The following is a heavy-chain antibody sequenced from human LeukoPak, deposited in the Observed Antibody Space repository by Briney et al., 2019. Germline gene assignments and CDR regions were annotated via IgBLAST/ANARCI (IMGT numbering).Heavy chain of an antibody. CDR1: GGSISSHY. CDR2: TFYTGST. V-gene: IGHV4-59*08. CDR3: ARHRDSLGFHNWFDP. Sequence: PSETLSLTCTVSGGSISSHYWSRIRQSPGRGLEWIGFTFYTGSTNSNPSLKSRVTMSADPSKNQVSLRLISVTAADTAIYYCARHRDSLGFHNWFDPWGQGTLVSVSS. D-gene: IGHD3-16*01. J-gene: IGHJ5*02.